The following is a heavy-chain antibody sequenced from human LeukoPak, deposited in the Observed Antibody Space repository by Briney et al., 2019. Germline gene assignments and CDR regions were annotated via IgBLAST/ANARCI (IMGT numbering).Heavy chain of an antibody. CDR2: ISYDGSNK. V-gene: IGHV3-30-3*01. CDR1: GFTFSSYA. D-gene: IGHD5-12*01. Sequence: GGSLRLSCAASGFTFSSYAMHWVRQAPGKGLEWVAVISYDGSNKYYADSVKGRFTISRDNSKNTLYLQMNSLRAEDTAVYYCARDVDIVATIPDYWGQGTLVTVSS. J-gene: IGHJ4*02. CDR3: ARDVDIVATIPDY.